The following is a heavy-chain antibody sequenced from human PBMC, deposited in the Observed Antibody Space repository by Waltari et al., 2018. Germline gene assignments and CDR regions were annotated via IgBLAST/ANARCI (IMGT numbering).Heavy chain of an antibody. V-gene: IGHV4-39*07. J-gene: IGHJ5*02. CDR1: GGPIGRNTFY. CDR2: INYSGST. Sequence: QVQLQESGPGLVKSSETLSLTCTVPGGPIGRNTFYWAWIRQPPGKRMEWMASINYSGSTYYMPSLKSRVTISVDTSRNQLSLRLTSVTAADTAVYFCVREWSSSSSWFDPWGQGTLVTVSS. D-gene: IGHD6-6*01. CDR3: VREWSSSSSWFDP.